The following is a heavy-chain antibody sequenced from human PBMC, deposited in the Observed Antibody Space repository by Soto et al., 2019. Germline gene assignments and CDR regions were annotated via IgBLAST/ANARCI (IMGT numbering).Heavy chain of an antibody. CDR3: ARRGECSGGSCPPLSY. CDR1: GYTFTSYG. CDR2: ISAYNGNT. V-gene: IGHV1-18*01. Sequence: ASVKVSCKASGYTFTSYGISWVRQAPGQGLEWMGWISAYNGNTNYAQKLQGRVTMTTDTSTSTACMELRSLRSDDTAVYYCARRGECSGGSCPPLSYWGQGTLVTVSS. D-gene: IGHD2-15*01. J-gene: IGHJ4*02.